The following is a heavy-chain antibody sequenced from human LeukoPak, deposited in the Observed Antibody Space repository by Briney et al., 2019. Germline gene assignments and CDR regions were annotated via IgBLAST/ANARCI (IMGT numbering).Heavy chain of an antibody. V-gene: IGHV1-8*01. Sequence: ASVKVSCKASGYTFTSYDINWVRQATGQGLEWMGWMNPNSGNTGYAQKFQGRVTMTRNTSISTAYMELSSLRSEDTAVYYCARRLNYNYYMDVWGKGTTVTVSS. J-gene: IGHJ6*03. CDR3: ARRLNYNYYMDV. CDR1: GYTFTSYD. CDR2: MNPNSGNT.